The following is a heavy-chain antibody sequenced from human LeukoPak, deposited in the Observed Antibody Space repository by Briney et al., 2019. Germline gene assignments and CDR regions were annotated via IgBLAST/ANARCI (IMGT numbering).Heavy chain of an antibody. CDR1: GFTFSSYA. J-gene: IGHJ4*02. CDR3: ARALLWFGELLGTAY. CDR2: ISYDGSNK. V-gene: IGHV3-30*04. D-gene: IGHD3-10*01. Sequence: GRSLRLSCAASGFTFSSYAMHWVRQAPGKGLEWVAVISYDGSNKYYADSVKGRFTISRDNSKNTLYLQMNSLRAEDTAVYYCARALLWFGELLGTAYWGQGTLVTVSS.